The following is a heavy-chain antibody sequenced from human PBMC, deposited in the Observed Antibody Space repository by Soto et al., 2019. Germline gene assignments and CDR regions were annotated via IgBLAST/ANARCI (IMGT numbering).Heavy chain of an antibody. Sequence: QVQLVQSGAEVKKPGASVKVSCKASGDTFTDYYIHWVRQAPGQGLEWMGTVNPSGGHTTYAQNFRGQMTMTRDTSTSTLYMELTSLTSEDTAVYYCARGGHVVVVTAALDFWGQGTLVTVSS. CDR2: VNPSGGHT. CDR3: ARGGHVVVVTAALDF. D-gene: IGHD2-21*02. V-gene: IGHV1-46*01. J-gene: IGHJ4*02. CDR1: GDTFTDYY.